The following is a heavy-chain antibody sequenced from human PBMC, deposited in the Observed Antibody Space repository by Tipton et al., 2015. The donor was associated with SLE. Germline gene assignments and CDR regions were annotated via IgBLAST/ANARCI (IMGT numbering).Heavy chain of an antibody. D-gene: IGHD3-16*02. CDR2: IYYSGST. CDR1: GGSISSGSYY. J-gene: IGHJ4*02. CDR3: ARAHPNYDYVWGSYRSPYFDY. Sequence: LRLSCTVSGGSISSGSYYWSWIRQPAGKGLEWIGSIYYSGSTYYNPSLKSRVTISVDTSKNQFSLKLSSVTAADTAVYYCARAHPNYDYVWGSYRSPYFDYWGQGTLVTVSS. V-gene: IGHV4-39*07.